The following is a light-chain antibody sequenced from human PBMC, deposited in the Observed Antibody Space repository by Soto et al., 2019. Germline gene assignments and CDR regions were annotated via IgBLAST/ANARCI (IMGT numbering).Light chain of an antibody. CDR3: HQYNNWPPIT. J-gene: IGKJ5*01. V-gene: IGKV3-15*01. Sequence: EIVMTQSPATLSGSPGERVTLSCRASQSVSSNLAWYQQKPGQAPRLLIYGASTRATGLPARFSGSGSGAQFTLTISSLQSEDFAVYYCHQYNNWPPITFGQGTRLEIQ. CDR1: QSVSSN. CDR2: GAS.